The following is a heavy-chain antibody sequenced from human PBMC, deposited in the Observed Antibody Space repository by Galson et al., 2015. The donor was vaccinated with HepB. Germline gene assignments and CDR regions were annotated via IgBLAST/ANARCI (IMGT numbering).Heavy chain of an antibody. Sequence: SVKVSCKVSGYTLTELSMHWVRQAPGKGLEWMGGFDPEDGETIYAQKFQGRVTMTEDTSTDTAYMELSSLRSEDTAVYYCATKGPNSGSSLAAAFDIWGQGTMVTVSS. V-gene: IGHV1-24*01. CDR2: FDPEDGET. CDR1: GYTLTELS. CDR3: ATKGPNSGSSLAAAFDI. J-gene: IGHJ3*02. D-gene: IGHD6-6*01.